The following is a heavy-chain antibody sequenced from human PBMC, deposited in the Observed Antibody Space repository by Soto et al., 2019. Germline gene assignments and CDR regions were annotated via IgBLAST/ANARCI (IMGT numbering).Heavy chain of an antibody. V-gene: IGHV3-15*07. CDR1: GFTFTNAW. CDR3: ATKPLY. J-gene: IGHJ4*02. Sequence: PVGSLRLSCAASGFTFTNAWLNWVRQTPGKGLEWVGRIKSNADGGTTDYAAPVKGRFTISRDDSKNTLYLQMNSLKTEDTAVYYCATKPLYWGRGTLVTVSS. CDR2: IKSNADGGTT.